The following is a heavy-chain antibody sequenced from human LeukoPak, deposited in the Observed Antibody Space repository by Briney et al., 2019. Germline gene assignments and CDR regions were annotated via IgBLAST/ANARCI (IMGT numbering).Heavy chain of an antibody. D-gene: IGHD3-16*02. V-gene: IGHV3-30*18. Sequence: GGSLRLSCAASGFTFSSFGMHWVRQAPGKGLEWVAVISYDGSNPYYADSVKGRFTISRDNSKNTLYLQMNSLRAEDTAVYYCAKDHYDYIGGTYRDFDYWGQGTQVTVSS. J-gene: IGHJ4*02. CDR1: GFTFSSFG. CDR3: AKDHYDYIGGTYRDFDY. CDR2: ISYDGSNP.